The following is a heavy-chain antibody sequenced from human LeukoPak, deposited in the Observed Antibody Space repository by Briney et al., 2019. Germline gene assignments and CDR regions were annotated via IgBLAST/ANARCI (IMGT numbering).Heavy chain of an antibody. Sequence: SETLSLTCAVYGGSFSGYYWSWIRQPPGKGLEWIGEINHSGSTNYNPSLKSRVTISGDTSKNQFSLKLSSVTAADTAVYYCARDAPLGYFDLWGRGTLVTVSS. J-gene: IGHJ2*01. CDR1: GGSFSGYY. V-gene: IGHV4-34*01. CDR2: INHSGST. D-gene: IGHD6-6*01. CDR3: ARDAPLGYFDL.